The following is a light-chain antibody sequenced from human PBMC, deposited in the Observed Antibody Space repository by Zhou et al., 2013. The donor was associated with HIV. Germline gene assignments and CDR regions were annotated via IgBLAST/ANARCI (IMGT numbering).Light chain of an antibody. CDR1: QAIGNS. CDR3: QQYDHLPTT. J-gene: IGKJ4*01. Sequence: DIQMTQSPSSLSASVGDRVTITCRASQAIGNSLAWYQQKPGKVPNLLLYAASILESGVPSRFSGSGSGTDYTLTISSLQPGDFATYYCQQYDHLPTTFGGGTKVEIK. V-gene: IGKV1-NL1*01. CDR2: AAS.